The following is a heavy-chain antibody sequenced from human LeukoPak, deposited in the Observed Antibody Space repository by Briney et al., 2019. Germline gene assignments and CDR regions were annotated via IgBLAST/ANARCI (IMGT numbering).Heavy chain of an antibody. Sequence: PGGSLRLSCAASGFTFSSYAMHWVRQAPGKGLEYVSAISSNGGSTYYANSVKGRFTISRDNSKNTLYLQMGSLRAEDMAVYYCARGPYSSSKYYYYYGMDVWGQGTTVTVSS. CDR1: GFTFSSYA. D-gene: IGHD6-6*01. J-gene: IGHJ6*02. CDR3: ARGPYSSSKYYYYYGMDV. CDR2: ISSNGGST. V-gene: IGHV3-64*01.